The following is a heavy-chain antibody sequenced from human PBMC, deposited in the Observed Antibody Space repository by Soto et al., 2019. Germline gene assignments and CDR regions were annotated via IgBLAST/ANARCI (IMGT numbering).Heavy chain of an antibody. CDR1: GYTFNFYG. J-gene: IGHJ4*02. Sequence: QVQLVQSGAEVKKPGASVKVSCKASGYTFNFYGITWARQAPGQGLEWMGWISGFNGNTNYAADLQGRVTMTTDTSASTAYMELRGLRSVDTAVYYCARIGVSSGHESPDFDSWGQGTLVTVSS. V-gene: IGHV1-18*01. D-gene: IGHD3-16*01. CDR3: ARIGVSSGHESPDFDS. CDR2: ISGFNGNT.